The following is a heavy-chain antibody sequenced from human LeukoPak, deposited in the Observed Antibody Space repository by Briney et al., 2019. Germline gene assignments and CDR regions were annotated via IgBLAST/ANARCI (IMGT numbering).Heavy chain of an antibody. Sequence: PGGSLRLSCAASGLTFSSYAMSWVRQAPGKGLEWVSVISGTGTSSYYADSVKGRFTISRDNAKNTLYLQMNSLRAEDTAVYYCSTSFSSTEAFDIWGQGTMVTVSS. CDR1: GLTFSSYA. J-gene: IGHJ3*02. V-gene: IGHV3-23*01. CDR2: ISGTGTSS. CDR3: STSFSSTEAFDI.